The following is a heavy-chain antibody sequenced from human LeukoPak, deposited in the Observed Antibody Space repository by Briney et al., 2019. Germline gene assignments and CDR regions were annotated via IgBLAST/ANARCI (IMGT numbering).Heavy chain of an antibody. CDR1: GYTFTSCD. Sequence: VASVTVSCKASGYTFTSCDINWVRQATGPGLEWMGWMNPNSGNTGYGQSFQGRITMTRDISIGTAYMELSNLTSEDTAIYYCTRGSSGRRDNWGQGTLVTVSA. J-gene: IGHJ4*02. CDR2: MNPNSGNT. CDR3: TRGSSGRRDN. D-gene: IGHD6-19*01. V-gene: IGHV1-8*01.